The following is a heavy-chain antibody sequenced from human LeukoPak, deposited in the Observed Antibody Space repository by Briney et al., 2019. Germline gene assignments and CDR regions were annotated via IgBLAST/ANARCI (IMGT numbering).Heavy chain of an antibody. CDR2: IYSGGST. CDR3: ARSSVGATPYYFDY. J-gene: IGHJ4*02. D-gene: IGHD1-26*01. CDR1: GFTVSSNY. V-gene: IGHV3-53*01. Sequence: GGSLRLSCAASGFTVSSNYMSWVRQAPGKGLEWVSVIYSGGSTYYADSVKGRFTISRDNSKNTLYLQMNSLRAEDPAVYYCARSSVGATPYYFDYWGQGTLVTVSS.